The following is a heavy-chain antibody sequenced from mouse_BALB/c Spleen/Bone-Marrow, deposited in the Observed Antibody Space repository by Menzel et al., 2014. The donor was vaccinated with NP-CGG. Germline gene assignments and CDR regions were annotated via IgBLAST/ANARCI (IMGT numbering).Heavy chain of an antibody. CDR3: GRSYGYDDWFAY. D-gene: IGHD2-2*01. J-gene: IGHJ3*01. CDR2: INPYNGDT. Sequence: VQLKHSGPELVKPGASVKISCKASGYSFTGYFMNLVKQSHGKSLEWIGRINPYNGDTFYNQKFKGKATLTVDKSSSTAHMELLSLTSEDSAVYYCGRSYGYDDWFAYWGQGTLVTVSA. CDR1: GYSFTGYF. V-gene: IGHV1-37*01.